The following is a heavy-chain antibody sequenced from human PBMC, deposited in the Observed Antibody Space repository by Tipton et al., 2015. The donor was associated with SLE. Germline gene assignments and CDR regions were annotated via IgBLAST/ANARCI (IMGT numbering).Heavy chain of an antibody. V-gene: IGHV5-10-1*01. Sequence: QLVQSGAEVKKPGESLKISCKGSGYSFTSYWIGWVRQMPGKGLEWMGEINHSGSTNYNPSLKSRVTISVDTSKNQFSLKLSSVTAADTAVYYCAREYYDFWSALDYWGQGTLVTVSS. J-gene: IGHJ4*02. CDR2: INHSGST. CDR1: GYSFTSYW. CDR3: AREYYDFWSALDY. D-gene: IGHD3-3*01.